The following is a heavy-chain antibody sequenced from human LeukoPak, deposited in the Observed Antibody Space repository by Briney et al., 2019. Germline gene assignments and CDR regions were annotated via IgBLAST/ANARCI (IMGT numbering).Heavy chain of an antibody. CDR2: ISGSGGST. J-gene: IGHJ5*02. CDR3: ARDGLRGDNWFDP. CDR1: GFTFSSYA. D-gene: IGHD3-16*01. V-gene: IGHV3-23*01. Sequence: GGSLRLSCAASGFTFSSYAMSWVRQAPGKGLEWVSAISGSGGSTYYADSVKGRFTISRDNAKNSLYLQMNSLRAEDTAVYYCARDGLRGDNWFDPWGQGTLVTVSS.